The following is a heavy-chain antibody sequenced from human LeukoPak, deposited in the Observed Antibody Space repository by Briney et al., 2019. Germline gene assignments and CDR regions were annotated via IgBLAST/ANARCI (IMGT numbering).Heavy chain of an antibody. Sequence: GGSLRLSCAASGFTFDDYGMSWVRQAPGKGLEWVSGINWNGRSTAYADSVKGRFTISRDNAKNSLYLQMNSLRAEDTALYYCASGGIYYGAAFDFWGQGTLVTVSS. CDR3: ASGGIYYGAAFDF. D-gene: IGHD1-26*01. V-gene: IGHV3-20*04. J-gene: IGHJ4*02. CDR2: INWNGRST. CDR1: GFTFDDYG.